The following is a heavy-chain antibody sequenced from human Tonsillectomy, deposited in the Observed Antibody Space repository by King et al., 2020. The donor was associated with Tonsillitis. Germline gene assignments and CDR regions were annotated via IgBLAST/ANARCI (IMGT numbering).Heavy chain of an antibody. V-gene: IGHV3-33*01. CDR2: LWYDGSNE. D-gene: IGHD3-3*01. CDR3: GRPSYVLWPAPLAEYFQH. Sequence: VQLVESGGGVVQPGQSLRLSCATSGFTFSTYGMHWVRQAPGKGLEWVAVLWYDGSNEYYADSVKGRFTISRDNSKNTLYLQMHSLRVEDTAVYYCGRPSYVLWPAPLAEYFQHWGQGTPVTVSS. CDR1: GFTFSTYG. J-gene: IGHJ1*01.